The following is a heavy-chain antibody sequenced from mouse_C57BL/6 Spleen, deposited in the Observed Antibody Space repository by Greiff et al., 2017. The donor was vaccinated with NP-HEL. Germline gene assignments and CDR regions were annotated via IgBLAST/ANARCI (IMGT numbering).Heavy chain of an antibody. CDR2: IDPSDSEP. CDR1: VYTFTSYW. Sequence: QLHPPGPALVTPGSSVQLSCKASVYTFTSYWLPLVKPRPIQGLEWIGNIDPSDSEPPYNQKFKDKATLTVDKSSSTAYMQLSSLTSEDSAVYYCARETAQATWMDYWGQGTSVTVSS. CDR3: ARETAQATWMDY. J-gene: IGHJ4*01. D-gene: IGHD3-2*02. V-gene: IGHV1-52*01.